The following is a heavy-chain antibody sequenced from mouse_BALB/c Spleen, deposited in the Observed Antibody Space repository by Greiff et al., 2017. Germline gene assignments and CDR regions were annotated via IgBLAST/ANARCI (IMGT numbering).Heavy chain of an antibody. V-gene: IGHV3-2*02. J-gene: IGHJ4*01. CDR2: ISYSGST. Sequence: EVKLMESGPGLVKPSQSLSLTCTVTGYSITSDYAWNWIRQFPGNKLEWMGYISYSGSTSYNPSLKSRISITRDTSKNQFFLQLNSVTTEDTATYYCARRFYSYAMDYWGQGTSVTVSS. CDR1: GYSITSDYA. CDR3: ARRFYSYAMDY.